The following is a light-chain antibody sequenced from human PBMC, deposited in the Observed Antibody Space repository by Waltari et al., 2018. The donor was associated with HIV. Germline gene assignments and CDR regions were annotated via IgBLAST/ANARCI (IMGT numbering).Light chain of an antibody. CDR3: QQYSTHLFT. CDR1: QSISSW. V-gene: IGKV1-5*03. J-gene: IGKJ3*01. CDR2: RAS. Sequence: DIQMTQSPSSLSASEGDTVTITCRASQSISSWLAWYQQKPGTAPKLLIYRASTLESGVPSRFSGSGSGTEFTLTIYSLQPDDFATYYCQQYSTHLFTFGPGTKVDIK.